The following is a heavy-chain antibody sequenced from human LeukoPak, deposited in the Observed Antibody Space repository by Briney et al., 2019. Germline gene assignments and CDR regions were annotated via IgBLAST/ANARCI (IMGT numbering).Heavy chain of an antibody. V-gene: IGHV1-18*01. J-gene: IGHJ4*02. CDR1: GYTFTSYG. Sequence: GASVKVSCKASGYTFTSYGISWVRQASGQGLEWMGWISAYNGNTNYAQKLQGRVTMTTDTSTSTAYMELRSLRSDDTAVYYCARDQRRGYYYDSSGTLGNYWGQGTLVTVSS. D-gene: IGHD3-22*01. CDR2: ISAYNGNT. CDR3: ARDQRRGYYYDSSGTLGNY.